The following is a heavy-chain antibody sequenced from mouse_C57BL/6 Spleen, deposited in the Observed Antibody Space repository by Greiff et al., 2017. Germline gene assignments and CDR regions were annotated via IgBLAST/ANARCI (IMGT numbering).Heavy chain of an antibody. J-gene: IGHJ1*03. D-gene: IGHD2-5*01. CDR1: GYTFTSYW. CDR2: IDPSDSET. CDR3: ARAGSNCWYFDV. V-gene: IGHV1-52*01. Sequence: VQLQQPGAELVRPGSSVKLSCKASGYTFTSYWMHWVKQRPIQGLEWIGNIDPSDSETHYNQKFKDKATLTVDKSSSTAYMQLSSLTSEDSAVYYCARAGSNCWYFDVWGTGTTVTVSS.